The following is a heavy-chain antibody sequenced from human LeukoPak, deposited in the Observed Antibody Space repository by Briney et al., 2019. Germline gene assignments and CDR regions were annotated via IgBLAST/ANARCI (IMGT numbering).Heavy chain of an antibody. CDR1: GFTFSSYA. Sequence: GGSLRLSCAASGFTFSSYAMSWVRQAPGKGLEWVSSISSSSSYIYYADSVKGRFTISRDNAKNSLYLQMNSLRAEDTAVYYCARSVLLLWFGELLSDYGMDVWGQGTTVTVSS. V-gene: IGHV3-21*01. CDR2: ISSSSSYI. CDR3: ARSVLLLWFGELLSDYGMDV. J-gene: IGHJ6*02. D-gene: IGHD3-10*01.